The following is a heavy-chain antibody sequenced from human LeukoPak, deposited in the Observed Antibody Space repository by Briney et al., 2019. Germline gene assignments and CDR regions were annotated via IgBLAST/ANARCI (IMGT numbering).Heavy chain of an antibody. D-gene: IGHD6-13*01. CDR2: IYYSGST. CDR3: ARGRSSSWYPGDY. V-gene: IGHV4-59*01. Sequence: SETLSLTCTVSGGSISSYYWSWIRQPPGKGLEWIGYIYYSGSTNYKPSLKSRVTISVDTSKNQFSLKLSSVTAADTAVYYCARGRSSSWYPGDYWGQGTLVTVYS. CDR1: GGSISSYY. J-gene: IGHJ4*02.